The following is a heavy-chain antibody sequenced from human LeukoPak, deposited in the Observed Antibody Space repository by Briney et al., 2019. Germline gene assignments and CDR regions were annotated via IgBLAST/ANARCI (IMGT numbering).Heavy chain of an antibody. CDR2: IIPIFGTA. V-gene: IGHV1-69*05. Sequence: GASVKVSCKASGGTFSSYAISRVRQAPGQGLEWMGRIIPIFGTANYAQKFQGRVTITTDESTSTAYMELSSLRSEDTAVYYCASYGSGSYFDYWGQGTLVTVSS. D-gene: IGHD3-10*01. CDR1: GGTFSSYA. J-gene: IGHJ4*02. CDR3: ASYGSGSYFDY.